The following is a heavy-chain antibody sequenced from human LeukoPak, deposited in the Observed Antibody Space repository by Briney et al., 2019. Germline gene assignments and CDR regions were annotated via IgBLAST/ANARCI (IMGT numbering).Heavy chain of an antibody. V-gene: IGHV1-3*01. D-gene: IGHD6-13*01. CDR3: ARDRRFAPLYSSSGLLDY. Sequence: ASVKVSCKASGYTFTSYAMHWVRQAPGQRLEWMGWINAGNGNTKYSQKFQGRVTITRDTSASTAYMELSSPRSEDTAVYYCARDRRFAPLYSSSGLLDYWGQGTLVTVSS. CDR1: GYTFTSYA. CDR2: INAGNGNT. J-gene: IGHJ4*02.